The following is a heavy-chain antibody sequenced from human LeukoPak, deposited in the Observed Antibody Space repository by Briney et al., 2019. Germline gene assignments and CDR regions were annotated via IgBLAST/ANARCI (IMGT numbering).Heavy chain of an antibody. V-gene: IGHV4-59*01. CDR2: IYYSGST. Sequence: SETLSLTCTVSGGSISSYYWSWIRQPPGKGLEWIGYIYYSGSTNYNPSLKSRVTISVDTSKNQFSLKLSSVTAADTAVYYCARLGYDFWSGYYYYYMDVWGKGTTVTVPS. CDR3: ARLGYDFWSGYYYYYMDV. CDR1: GGSISSYY. J-gene: IGHJ6*03. D-gene: IGHD3-3*01.